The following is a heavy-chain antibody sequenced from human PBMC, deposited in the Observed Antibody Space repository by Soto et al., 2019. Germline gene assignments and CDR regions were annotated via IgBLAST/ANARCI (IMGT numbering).Heavy chain of an antibody. CDR3: VRALAAVQE. J-gene: IGHJ4*02. CDR1: GGSFSCYY. D-gene: IGHD6-13*01. CDR2: ISHSGST. V-gene: IGHV4-34*01. Sequence: PSETLSFTCAVYGGSFSCYYCSWVRQPPGKGLEWIGEISHSGSTNYNRSLESRVTISVDTSKNQLFLKVSSLTAADTAVYYCVRALAAVQEWGQGTPVTVSS.